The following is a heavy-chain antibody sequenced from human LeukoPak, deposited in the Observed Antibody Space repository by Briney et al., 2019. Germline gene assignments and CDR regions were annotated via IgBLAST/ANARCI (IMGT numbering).Heavy chain of an antibody. J-gene: IGHJ4*02. CDR1: GGTFTSYA. Sequence: ASVKVSCKASGGTFTSYAISWVRQAPGQRLEWMGRIIPIFGTANYAQKFQGRVTITADESTSTAYMELSSLRSEDTAVYYCARDGTYYYDSSGYLFDYWGQGTLVTVSS. V-gene: IGHV1-69*01. CDR3: ARDGTYYYDSSGYLFDY. D-gene: IGHD3-22*01. CDR2: IIPIFGTA.